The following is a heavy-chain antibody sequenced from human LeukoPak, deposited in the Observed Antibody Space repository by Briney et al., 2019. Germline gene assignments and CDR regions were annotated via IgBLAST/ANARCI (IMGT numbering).Heavy chain of an antibody. V-gene: IGHV3-23*01. CDR3: AKRGVVIRVILVGFHKEAYYFDS. D-gene: IGHD3-22*01. Sequence: GGSLRLSCAVSGIALSNYGMTWVRQAPGKGLEWVAGISDSGGRTNYADSVKGRFTISRDNPKNTLYLQMNSLRAEDTAVYFCAKRGVVIRVILVGFHKEAYYFDSWGQGALVTVSS. CDR2: ISDSGGRT. J-gene: IGHJ4*02. CDR1: GIALSNYG.